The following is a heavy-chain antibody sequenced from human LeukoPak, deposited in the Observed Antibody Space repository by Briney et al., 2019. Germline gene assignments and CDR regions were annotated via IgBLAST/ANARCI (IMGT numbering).Heavy chain of an antibody. CDR2: IIPILGIA. Sequence: ASVKVSCKASGGTFSSYAISWVRRAPGQGLEWMGRIIPILGIANYAQKFQGRVTITADKSTSTAYMELSSLRSEDTAVYYCARAGGWSPEVGHYWGQGTLVTVSS. D-gene: IGHD6-19*01. CDR1: GGTFSSYA. CDR3: ARAGGWSPEVGHY. J-gene: IGHJ4*02. V-gene: IGHV1-69*04.